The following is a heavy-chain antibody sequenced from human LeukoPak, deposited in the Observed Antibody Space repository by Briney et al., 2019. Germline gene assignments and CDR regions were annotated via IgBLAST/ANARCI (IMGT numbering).Heavy chain of an antibody. D-gene: IGHD1-26*01. J-gene: IGHJ4*02. V-gene: IGHV6-1*01. CDR2: TYYRSMLYN. CDR3: ARRGATNRLDY. Sequence: SQTLSLTCAISGDSLSSNSATWNWLRQSPSRGLEWLGRTYYRSMLYNDYAVSVKSRMTNNPDTSKNQFSLQLNSVTPEDTAVYYCARRGATNRLDYWGQGTLVTVSS. CDR1: GDSLSSNSAT.